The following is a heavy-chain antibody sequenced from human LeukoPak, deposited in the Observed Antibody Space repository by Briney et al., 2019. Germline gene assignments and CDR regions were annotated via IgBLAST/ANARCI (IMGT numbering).Heavy chain of an antibody. CDR2: INPNSGGT. CDR1: GYTFTGYY. CDR3: ASFNDYGDYVFDH. Sequence: ASVKVSCKASGYTFTGYYMHWVRQAPGQGLEWMGWINPNSGGTNYAQKFQGRVTMTRDTSISTAYMELSRLRSDDTAVYYFASFNDYGDYVFDHWGQGTLVTVSS. V-gene: IGHV1-2*02. J-gene: IGHJ4*02. D-gene: IGHD4-17*01.